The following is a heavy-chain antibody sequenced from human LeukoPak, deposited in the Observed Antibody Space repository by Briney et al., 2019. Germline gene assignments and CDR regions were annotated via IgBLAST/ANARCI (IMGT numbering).Heavy chain of an antibody. CDR3: ARDFREGSYYFDY. CDR2: IYYSGST. D-gene: IGHD3-16*02. V-gene: IGHV4-59*12. Sequence: SETLSLTCTVSGGSISSYYWSWLRQPPGKGREWFVYIYYSGSTNHNPSHRSRVTISGDTSNNQFSLKLTSETAADTAVYYCARDFREGSYYFDYWGQGTLVTVSS. CDR1: GGSISSYY. J-gene: IGHJ4*02.